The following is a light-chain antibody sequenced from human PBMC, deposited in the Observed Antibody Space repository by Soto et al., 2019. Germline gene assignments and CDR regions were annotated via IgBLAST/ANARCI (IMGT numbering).Light chain of an antibody. V-gene: IGLV2-23*02. Sequence: QSVLTQPASVSGSPGQSINISCSGSSSDIGIYDLVSWYQQHPGKGPKLVIYEVIKRPSGVSNRFSGSKSGNAASLTISGLQSEDEADYYCCSYAGSRWVFGGGTKLTVL. CDR3: CSYAGSRWV. J-gene: IGLJ3*02. CDR1: SSDIGIYDL. CDR2: EVI.